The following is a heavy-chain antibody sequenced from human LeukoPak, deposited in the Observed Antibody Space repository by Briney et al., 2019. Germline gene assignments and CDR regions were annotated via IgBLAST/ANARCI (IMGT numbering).Heavy chain of an antibody. CDR1: GFTVSNNY. J-gene: IGHJ6*02. D-gene: IGHD5-24*01. CDR3: ARQNGLVGYTMDV. Sequence: GGSLRLSCAASGFTVSNNYMSWVRQAPGKGLEWVANIRQDGSERYYVDSVKGRFTISRDNAKNSLYLQMNSLRAEDTAVYYCARQNGLVGYTMDVWGQGTTVTVSS. V-gene: IGHV3-7*04. CDR2: IRQDGSER.